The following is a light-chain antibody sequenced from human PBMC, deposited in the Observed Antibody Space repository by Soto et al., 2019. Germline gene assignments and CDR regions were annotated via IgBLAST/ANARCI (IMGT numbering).Light chain of an antibody. CDR3: AAWDDTLKRYV. CDR1: NSNIASNT. CDR2: YNN. V-gene: IGLV1-44*01. J-gene: IGLJ1*01. Sequence: QSVLTQPPSASETPGQTVSISCSGSNSNIASNTVNWYQHLPGTAPKLLIDYNNQRPSGVPDRFPGSKSGTSASLAISGLQSEDESDYHCAAWDDTLKRYVFGTGTKVTVL.